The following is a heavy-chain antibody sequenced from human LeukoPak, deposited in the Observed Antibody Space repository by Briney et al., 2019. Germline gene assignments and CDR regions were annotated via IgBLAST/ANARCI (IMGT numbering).Heavy chain of an antibody. J-gene: IGHJ4*02. CDR3: ARGDNWDLQPVDY. Sequence: ASVKVSCKASGYTLTSYTIHWVRQAPGQRLEWMGWINAGNGNTNYAQKLQGRVTMTTDTSTSAAYMELRSLRSDDTAVYYCARGDNWDLQPVDYWGQGTLVTVSS. D-gene: IGHD1-7*01. CDR2: INAGNGNT. CDR1: GYTLTSYT. V-gene: IGHV1-3*01.